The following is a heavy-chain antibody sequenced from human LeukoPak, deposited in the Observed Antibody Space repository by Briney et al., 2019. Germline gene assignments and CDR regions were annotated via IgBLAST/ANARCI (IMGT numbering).Heavy chain of an antibody. Sequence: SETLSLTCTISGYSISSSYWSWIRQPAGKGLEWIGRFYTSGSANYNPSLKSRVSMSVDTSKNQLSLKLTSVTAADTAVYYCARGGGASPSDYWGQGILVTVSS. V-gene: IGHV4-4*07. CDR1: GYSISSSY. J-gene: IGHJ4*02. CDR3: ARGGGASPSDY. D-gene: IGHD2-2*01. CDR2: FYTSGSA.